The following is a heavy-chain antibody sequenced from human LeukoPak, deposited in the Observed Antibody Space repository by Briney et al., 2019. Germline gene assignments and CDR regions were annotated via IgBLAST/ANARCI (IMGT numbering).Heavy chain of an antibody. CDR1: GLTFSSYS. J-gene: IGHJ4*02. CDR2: ISSSSSTI. CDR3: ARDPKQQLAYYFDY. V-gene: IGHV3-48*01. Sequence: GGSLRLSCAASGLTFSSYSMNWVRQAPGKGLEWVSYISSSSSTIYYADSVKGRFTISRDNAKNSLYLQMNSLRAEDTAVYYCARDPKQQLAYYFDYWGQGTLVTVSS. D-gene: IGHD6-13*01.